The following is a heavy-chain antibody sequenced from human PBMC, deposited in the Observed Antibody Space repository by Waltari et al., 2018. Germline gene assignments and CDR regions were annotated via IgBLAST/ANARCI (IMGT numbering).Heavy chain of an antibody. CDR1: GGSFSGYY. D-gene: IGHD6-13*01. CDR2: INHSGST. J-gene: IGHJ2*01. V-gene: IGHV4-34*01. CDR3: AREGRERGRYSSSWYPPSWYFDL. Sequence: QVQLQQWGAGLLKPSETLSLTCAVYGGSFSGYYWSWIRQPPGKGLEWIGEINHSGSTNHNPSLKSRGTISVDTSKNQFSLKLSSVTAADTAVYYCAREGRERGRYSSSWYPPSWYFDLWGRGTLVTVSS.